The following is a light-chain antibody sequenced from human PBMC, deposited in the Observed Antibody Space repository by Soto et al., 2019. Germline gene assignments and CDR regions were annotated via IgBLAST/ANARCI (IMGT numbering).Light chain of an antibody. V-gene: IGKV1-39*01. CDR1: QRFNSY. CDR2: AAS. J-gene: IGKJ1*01. Sequence: DIQMTQSPASRSASVGDRITITCRASQRFNSYLKWYQQKPGKAPKLPIYAASNLQSGVPSRFSGSGSGTDFTLTITSLQPEDFATYFFQQSYSTPRTFGQGTKVEIK. CDR3: QQSYSTPRT.